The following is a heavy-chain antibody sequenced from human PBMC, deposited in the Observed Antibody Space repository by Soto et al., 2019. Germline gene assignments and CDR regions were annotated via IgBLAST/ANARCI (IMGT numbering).Heavy chain of an antibody. V-gene: IGHV1-69*13. J-gene: IGHJ4*02. Sequence: SVKVSCKASGGTFSSYAISWVRQAPGQGLEWMGGIIPIFGTANYAQKFQGRVTITADESTSTAYMELSSLRSEDTAVYYCARVPYYYDSSGYYYQDYWGQGTLVTAPQ. CDR1: GGTFSSYA. CDR2: IIPIFGTA. D-gene: IGHD3-22*01. CDR3: ARVPYYYDSSGYYYQDY.